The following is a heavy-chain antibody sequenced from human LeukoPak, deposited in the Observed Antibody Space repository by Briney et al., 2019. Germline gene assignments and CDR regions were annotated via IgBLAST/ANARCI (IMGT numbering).Heavy chain of an antibody. CDR2: ISYDGSNK. D-gene: IGHD2-2*01. Sequence: GSLRLSCAASGFTFSSYATHWVRQAPGKGLEWVAVISYDGSNKYYADSVKGRFTISRDNSKNTLYLQMNSLRAEDTAVYYCAREDIVVVPAANSYGMDVWGQGTTVTVSS. J-gene: IGHJ6*02. V-gene: IGHV3-30*04. CDR1: GFTFSSYA. CDR3: AREDIVVVPAANSYGMDV.